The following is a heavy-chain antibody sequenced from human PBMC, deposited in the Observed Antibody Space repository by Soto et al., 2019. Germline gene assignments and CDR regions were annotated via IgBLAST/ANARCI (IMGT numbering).Heavy chain of an antibody. D-gene: IGHD4-17*01. J-gene: IGHJ6*02. CDR2: IIPIFGTA. CDR3: ARDGEGNGDFYYYYGMDV. CDR1: GGTFSSYA. V-gene: IGHV1-69*01. Sequence: QVQLVQSGAEVKKPGSSVKVSCKASGGTFSSYAISWVRQAPGQGLEWMGGIIPIFGTANYAQKCQGRVTITADESTSTAYMELSSLRSEDTAVYYCARDGEGNGDFYYYYGMDVWGQGTTVTVSS.